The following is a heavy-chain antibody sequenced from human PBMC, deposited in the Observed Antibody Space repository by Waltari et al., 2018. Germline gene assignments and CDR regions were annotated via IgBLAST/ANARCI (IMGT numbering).Heavy chain of an antibody. V-gene: IGHV1-3*01. CDR2: INAGNGNT. D-gene: IGHD2-15*01. Sequence: QVQLVQSGAEVKKPGASVKVSCKASGYTFTSYAMHWVRQAPGQRLEWMGWINAGNGNTKYSQKFQGRVTITRDTSTSTAYMELSSLRSEDTAVYYCARGCSGGSCYGEYFQHWGQGTLVTVSS. CDR3: ARGCSGGSCYGEYFQH. J-gene: IGHJ1*01. CDR1: GYTFTSYA.